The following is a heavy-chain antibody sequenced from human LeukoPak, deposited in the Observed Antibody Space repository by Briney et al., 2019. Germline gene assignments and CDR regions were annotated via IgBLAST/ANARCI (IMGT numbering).Heavy chain of an antibody. CDR3: ARGVREGSLDY. CDR1: GFTVSSNY. D-gene: IGHD5-24*01. J-gene: IGHJ4*02. CDR2: IYSGGST. V-gene: IGHV3-53*01. Sequence: GGSLRLSCAASGFTVSSNYMSWVRQAPGKGLEWVSVIYSGGSTYYADSAKGRFTISRDNSKSTLYLQMKSLRVEDTAVYYCARGVREGSLDYWGQGTLVTVSS.